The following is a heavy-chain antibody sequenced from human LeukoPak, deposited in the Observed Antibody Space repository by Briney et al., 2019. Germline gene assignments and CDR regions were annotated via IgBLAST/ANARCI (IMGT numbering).Heavy chain of an antibody. CDR2: ISYDGSNK. CDR1: GFTFSSYG. V-gene: IGHV3-30*18. CDR3: AKDRSYSSGWYPSYYYYYYMDV. D-gene: IGHD6-19*01. J-gene: IGHJ6*03. Sequence: GSLRLSCAASGFTFSSYGMHWVRQAPGKGLEWVAVISYDGSNKYYADSVKGRFTISRDNSKNTLCLQMNSLRAEDTAVYYCAKDRSYSSGWYPSYYYYYYMDVWGKGTTVTVSS.